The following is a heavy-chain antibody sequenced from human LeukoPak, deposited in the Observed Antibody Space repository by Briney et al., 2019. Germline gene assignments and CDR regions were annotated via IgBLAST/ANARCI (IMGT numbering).Heavy chain of an antibody. V-gene: IGHV1-2*02. Sequence: ASVKVSCKASGYTFTGYYMHWVRQAPGQGLEWMGWINPNSGGTNYAQKFQGRVTMTRDTSISTAYMELSRLRSDDTAVYYCARGVLRYFDWLLPFDYGGRGTLVTV. CDR2: INPNSGGT. CDR3: ARGVLRYFDWLLPFDY. CDR1: GYTFTGYY. D-gene: IGHD3-9*01. J-gene: IGHJ4*02.